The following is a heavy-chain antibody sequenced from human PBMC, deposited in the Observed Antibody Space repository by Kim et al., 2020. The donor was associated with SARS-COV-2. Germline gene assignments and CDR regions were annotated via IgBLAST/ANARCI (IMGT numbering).Heavy chain of an antibody. Sequence: GGSLRLSCAASGFTFSSYGMHWVRQAPGKGLEWVAVIWYDGSNKYYADSVKGRFTISRDNSKNTLYLQMNSLRAEDTAVYYCAKDGYSSSWYPYYYGMDVWGQGTTVTVSS. CDR2: IWYDGSNK. J-gene: IGHJ6*02. CDR1: GFTFSSYG. D-gene: IGHD6-13*01. V-gene: IGHV3-33*06. CDR3: AKDGYSSSWYPYYYGMDV.